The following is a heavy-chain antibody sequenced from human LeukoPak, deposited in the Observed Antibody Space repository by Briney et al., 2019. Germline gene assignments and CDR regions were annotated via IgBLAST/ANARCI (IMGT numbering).Heavy chain of an antibody. V-gene: IGHV1-2*02. Sequence: ASVKVSCKASGYTFTGYYMHWVRQAPGQGLEWMGWINPNSGGTNYAQKFQGRVTMTRDTSISTAYMELSGLRSDDTAVYYCAIQSRWFGELFFDYWGQGTLVTVSS. D-gene: IGHD3-10*01. CDR2: INPNSGGT. CDR3: AIQSRWFGELFFDY. CDR1: GYTFTGYY. J-gene: IGHJ4*02.